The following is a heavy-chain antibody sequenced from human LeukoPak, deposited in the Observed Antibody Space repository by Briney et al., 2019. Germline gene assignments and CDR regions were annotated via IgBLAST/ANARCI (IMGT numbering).Heavy chain of an antibody. J-gene: IGHJ3*02. CDR2: VTGSGGST. CDR1: GFIFRSYA. D-gene: IGHD1-7*01. Sequence: PGGSLRLYCAASGFIFRSYALSWVRQAPGKGLEWVSGVTGSGGSTYYADSVKGRFTISRDNSKDTLYLQMNSLRAEDTAVYYCAKTSTGNYDDAFDIWGQGTMVTVSS. CDR3: AKTSTGNYDDAFDI. V-gene: IGHV3-23*01.